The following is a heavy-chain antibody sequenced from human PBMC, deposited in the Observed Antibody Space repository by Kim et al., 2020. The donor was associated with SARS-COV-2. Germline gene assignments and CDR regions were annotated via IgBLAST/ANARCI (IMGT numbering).Heavy chain of an antibody. CDR1: GFTFSSYS. D-gene: IGHD3-10*01. V-gene: IGHV3-21*01. Sequence: GGSLRLSCAASGFTFSSYSMNWVRQAPGKGLEWVSSISSISSYIYYADSVKGRFTISRDNAKNSLYLQMNSLRAEDTAVYYCARDGGRLVTMVRGVDYWGPGNLVTVSS. CDR2: ISSISSYI. CDR3: ARDGGRLVTMVRGVDY. J-gene: IGHJ4*02.